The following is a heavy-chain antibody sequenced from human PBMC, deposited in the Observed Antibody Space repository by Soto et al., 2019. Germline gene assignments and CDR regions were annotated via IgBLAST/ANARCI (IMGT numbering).Heavy chain of an antibody. D-gene: IGHD1-1*01. CDR1: GFTFSSYS. CDR3: AILQSPRSYMDV. J-gene: IGHJ6*03. V-gene: IGHV3-21*01. CDR2: IGSSSSYI. Sequence: GGSLRLSCAASGFTFSSYSMNWVRQAPGKGLEWVSSIGSSSSYIYYADSVKGRFTISRDNAKNSLYLQMNSLRAEDTAVYYCAILQSPRSYMDVWGKGTTVTVSS.